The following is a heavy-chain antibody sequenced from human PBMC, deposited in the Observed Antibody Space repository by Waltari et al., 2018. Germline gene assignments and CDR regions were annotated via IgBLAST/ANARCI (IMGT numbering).Heavy chain of an antibody. J-gene: IGHJ4*02. V-gene: IGHV3-30*01. D-gene: IGHD6-13*01. CDR3: ARVLDSSQSSFHY. Sequence: QVQLVESGGGVVQPGRSLRLSCAASGFTFSSYAMHGVRQAPAKGLEWVAVISYDGSNKYYADSVKGRFTISRDNSKNTLYLQMNSLRAEDTAVYYCARVLDSSQSSFHYWGQGTLVTVSS. CDR1: GFTFSSYA. CDR2: ISYDGSNK.